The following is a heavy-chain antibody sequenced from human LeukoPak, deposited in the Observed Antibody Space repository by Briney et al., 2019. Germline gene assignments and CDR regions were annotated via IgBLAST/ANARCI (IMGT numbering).Heavy chain of an antibody. Sequence: ASVKVSCKASGYTFTGYYMHWVRQAPGQGLECMGWISAYNGNTNYAQKLQGRVTMTTDTSTSTAYMELRSLRSDDTAVYYCARRHLGYCSGGSCYRESWFDPWGQGTLVTVSS. J-gene: IGHJ5*02. D-gene: IGHD2-15*01. V-gene: IGHV1-18*04. CDR2: ISAYNGNT. CDR3: ARRHLGYCSGGSCYRESWFDP. CDR1: GYTFTGYY.